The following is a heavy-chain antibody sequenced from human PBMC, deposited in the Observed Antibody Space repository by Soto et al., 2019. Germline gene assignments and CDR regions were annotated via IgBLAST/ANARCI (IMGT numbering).Heavy chain of an antibody. D-gene: IGHD2-2*03. CDR2: VNPNSGNT. J-gene: IGHJ3*02. Sequence: QVQLVQSGAEVKRPGASVKVSCKASGYTFTSYDFNWVRQAPGQGLEWMGWVNPNSGNTDYAQKFQGRVTMTRNTSIRTAYMELSSLRSEDTAVYYCARASYLDPAFDIWGQGTMVTVYS. V-gene: IGHV1-8*01. CDR1: GYTFTSYD. CDR3: ARASYLDPAFDI.